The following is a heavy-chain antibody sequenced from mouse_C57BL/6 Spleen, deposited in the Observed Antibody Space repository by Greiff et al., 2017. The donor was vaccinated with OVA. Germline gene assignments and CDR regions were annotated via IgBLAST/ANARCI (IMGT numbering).Heavy chain of an antibody. CDR2: IYPGDGDT. J-gene: IGHJ4*01. CDR1: GYAFSSYW. Sequence: VQLQESGAELVKPGASVKISCKASGYAFSSYWMNWVKQRPGKGLEWIGQIYPGDGDTNYNGKFKGKATLTADKSSSTAYMQLSSLTSEDSAVYFCARLKAYDGYSYAMDYWGQGTSVTVSS. CDR3: ARLKAYDGYSYAMDY. V-gene: IGHV1-80*01. D-gene: IGHD2-3*01.